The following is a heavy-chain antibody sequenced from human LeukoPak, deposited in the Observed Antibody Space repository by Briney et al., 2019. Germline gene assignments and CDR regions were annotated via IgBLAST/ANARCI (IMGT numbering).Heavy chain of an antibody. J-gene: IGHJ5*02. CDR1: GGSFSGYY. CDR2: INWNGGST. D-gene: IGHD1-26*01. V-gene: IGHV3-20*04. CDR3: AKRPSRIVGVSNWFDP. Sequence: ETLSLTCAVYGGSFSGYYWSWIRQPPGKGLEWVSGINWNGGSTGYADSVKGRFTISRDNSKNTLYLQMNSLRAEDTAVYYCAKRPSRIVGVSNWFDPWGQGTLVTVSS.